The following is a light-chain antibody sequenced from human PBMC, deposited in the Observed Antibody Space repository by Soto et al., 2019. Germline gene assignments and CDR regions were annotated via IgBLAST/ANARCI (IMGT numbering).Light chain of an antibody. CDR1: QSVNTF. Sequence: EIVLTQSPATLSLSPGERATLSCRASQSVNTFLAWYQQKPCQAPRLLISDVSNRATGIPARFSGSGSGTDFTLTISSLEPEDFAVYYCQQRSNWPPGFTFGPGTKVDIK. CDR2: DVS. CDR3: QQRSNWPPGFT. J-gene: IGKJ3*01. V-gene: IGKV3-11*01.